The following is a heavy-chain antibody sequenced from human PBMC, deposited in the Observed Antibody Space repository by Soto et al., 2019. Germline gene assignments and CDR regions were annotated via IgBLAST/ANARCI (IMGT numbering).Heavy chain of an antibody. CDR1: GYTFTSYG. V-gene: IGHV1-18*01. CDR3: ARDLNYGLCDY. J-gene: IGHJ4*02. Sequence: QVKLVQSGAEVKKPGASVKVSCKASGYTFTSYGISWVRQAPGQGLEWMGWISAHNGNTTYAQKLQGRVTMTTDTSTSTANMELRSLRSDDTAVYFCARDLNYGLCDYWGQGTLVTVSS. CDR2: ISAHNGNT. D-gene: IGHD3-10*01.